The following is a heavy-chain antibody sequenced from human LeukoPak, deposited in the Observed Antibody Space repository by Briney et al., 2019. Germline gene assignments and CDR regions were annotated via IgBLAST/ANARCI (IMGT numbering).Heavy chain of an antibody. CDR1: GLTFSTYW. CDR2: ISWNSGRI. V-gene: IGHV3-9*01. Sequence: GGSLRLSCAASGLTFSTYWMNWVRQAPGKGLEWVSSISWNSGRIGYADSVKGRFTISRDNAKTSLYLQMSSLRAEDTALYHCAKDQDGSGSLAAFDIWGQGTMVTVSS. D-gene: IGHD3-22*01. CDR3: AKDQDGSGSLAAFDI. J-gene: IGHJ3*02.